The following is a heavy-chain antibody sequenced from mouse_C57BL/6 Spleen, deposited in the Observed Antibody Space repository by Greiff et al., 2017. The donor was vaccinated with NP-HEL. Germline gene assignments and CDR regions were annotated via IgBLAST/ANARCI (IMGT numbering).Heavy chain of an antibody. D-gene: IGHD2-4*01. CDR1: GYTFTSYW. CDR2: IHPNSGST. Sequence: VQLQQSGAELVKPGASVKLSCKASGYTFTSYWMHWVKQRPGQGLEWIGMIHPNSGSTNYNEKFKSKATLTVDKSSSTAYMQLSSLTSEDSAVYYCAREGDDYHWYFDVWGTGTTVTVSS. J-gene: IGHJ1*03. CDR3: AREGDDYHWYFDV. V-gene: IGHV1-64*01.